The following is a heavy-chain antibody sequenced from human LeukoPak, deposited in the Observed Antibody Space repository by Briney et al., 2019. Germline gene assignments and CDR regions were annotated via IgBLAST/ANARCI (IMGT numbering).Heavy chain of an antibody. CDR2: INAYNGNT. D-gene: IGHD2-2*01. V-gene: IGHV1-18*01. CDR3: ARAGYCSGAACYAEGIDY. Sequence: ASVKVSCKASGYTFTGNGITWVRQAPGQGLEWMGWINAYNGNTVYAQMFQGRVTLTTDTSTSTAYMEVTNLRSDDTAMYYCARAGYCSGAACYAEGIDYWGQGTLVTVSS. J-gene: IGHJ4*02. CDR1: GYTFTGNG.